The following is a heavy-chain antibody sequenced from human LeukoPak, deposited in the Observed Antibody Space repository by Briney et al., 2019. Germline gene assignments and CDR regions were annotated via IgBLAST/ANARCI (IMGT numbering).Heavy chain of an antibody. Sequence: ASVKVSCKTSGYTFTDYYIHWVRQAPGQGLEWMGWINPNSGETNSAQKFQGRVTMTGDTSISTAYMELRRVTSDDTAVYYCARDRDYSNTERGFDYWGQGTLVTVAS. CDR1: GYTFTDYY. V-gene: IGHV1-2*02. CDR3: ARDRDYSNTERGFDY. CDR2: INPNSGET. D-gene: IGHD4-11*01. J-gene: IGHJ4*02.